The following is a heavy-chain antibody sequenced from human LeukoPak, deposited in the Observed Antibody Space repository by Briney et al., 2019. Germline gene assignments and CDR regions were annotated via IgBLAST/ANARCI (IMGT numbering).Heavy chain of an antibody. J-gene: IGHJ4*02. D-gene: IGHD2-15*01. Sequence: PGVSVRLSGSAGGFTFSTYGMVWVRPSPGLVRVGGAVIIGSNPGTYHASSVRGRFTISRDNSKNTLHLQMNGLRAEDAAIYYCAKASVGHCSGAFCYHFDSWGQGTLVTVSS. CDR3: AKASVGHCSGAFCYHFDS. CDR1: GFTFSTYG. CDR2: IIGSNPGT. V-gene: IGHV3-23*01.